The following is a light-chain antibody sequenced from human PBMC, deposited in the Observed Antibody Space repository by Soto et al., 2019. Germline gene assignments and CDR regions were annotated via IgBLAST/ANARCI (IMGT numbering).Light chain of an antibody. CDR3: CSYAGSTTGV. CDR1: SSDVGSYNL. CDR2: EVS. Sequence: QSVLTQPASVSGSPGQSITISCTGTSSDVGSYNLVSWYQQHPGQAPKFIIYEVSKRPSGVSNRFSGSKSGTTASLTISGLQAEDEADYYCCSYAGSTTGVFGGGTKLTVL. V-gene: IGLV2-23*02. J-gene: IGLJ3*02.